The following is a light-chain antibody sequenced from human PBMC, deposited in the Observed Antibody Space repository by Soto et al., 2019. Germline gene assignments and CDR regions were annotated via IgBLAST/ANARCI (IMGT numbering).Light chain of an antibody. CDR2: NNN. CDR1: RSNIGSHF. J-gene: IGLJ3*02. CDR3: AAWEDSLSGPV. Sequence: QSVLTQAPSASGTPGQRVTISCSGSRSNIGSHFVYWYQQLPGTAPKLLIYNNNQRPSGVPDRFSGSKSGTSASLAISALRPEDESDYYCAAWEDSLSGPVFGGGTKVTVL. V-gene: IGLV1-47*02.